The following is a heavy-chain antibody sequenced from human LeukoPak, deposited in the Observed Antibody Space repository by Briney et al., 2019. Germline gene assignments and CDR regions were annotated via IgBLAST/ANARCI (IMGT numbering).Heavy chain of an antibody. CDR1: GGSISSYY. CDR3: ARDKKDYGSGSYFYYYYYGMDV. Sequence: PSETLSLTCTVSGGSISSYYWSWIRQPAGKGLEWIGRIYTSGSTNYNPSLKSRVTMSVDTSKNQFSLKLSSATAADTAVYYCARDKKDYGSGSYFYYYYYGMDVWGQGTTVTVSS. J-gene: IGHJ6*02. D-gene: IGHD3-10*01. V-gene: IGHV4-4*07. CDR2: IYTSGST.